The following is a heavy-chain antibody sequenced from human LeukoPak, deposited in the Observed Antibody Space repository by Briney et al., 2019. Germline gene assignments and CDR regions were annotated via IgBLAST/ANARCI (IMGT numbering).Heavy chain of an antibody. V-gene: IGHV4-39*01. CDR2: IYYSGST. J-gene: IGHJ3*01. D-gene: IGHD3-3*01. CDR1: GGSISSSSYY. CDR3: ARNDFWSGTV. Sequence: PSETLSLTCTVSGGSISSSSYYWGWIRQPPGKGLEWIGSIYYSGSTYYNPSLKSRVTISVDTSKNQFSLKLSSVTAADTAVYYCARNDFWSGTVWGQGTMVTVSS.